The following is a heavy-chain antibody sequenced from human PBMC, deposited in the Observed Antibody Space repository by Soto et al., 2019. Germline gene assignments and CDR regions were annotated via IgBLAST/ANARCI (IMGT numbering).Heavy chain of an antibody. V-gene: IGHV2-5*02. Sequence: SGPTLVNPTRTLTLTCSFSGFSLNKSGVGVGWIRQPPGKALEWLALIYWDDDKGYSTSLKSRLTITKDTSKNQVVLTMTNMDPADTATYYCAHTMAPRIFDYWGQGTLVTVSS. CDR2: IYWDDDK. CDR3: AHTMAPRIFDY. J-gene: IGHJ4*02. CDR1: GFSLNKSGVG.